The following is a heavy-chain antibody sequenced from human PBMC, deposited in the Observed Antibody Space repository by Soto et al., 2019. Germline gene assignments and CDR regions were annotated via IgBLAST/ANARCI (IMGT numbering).Heavy chain of an antibody. CDR3: ARDGPYNWNHIPHYYYYGMDV. CDR2: ISSSGSTI. Sequence: WGSLRLSCAASGFPFSSYEMNWVRQAPGKGLEWVSYISSSGSTIYYADSVKGRFTISRDNAKNSLYLQMNSLRAEDTAVYYCARDGPYNWNHIPHYYYYGMDVWGQGTTVTVSS. D-gene: IGHD1-20*01. V-gene: IGHV3-48*03. CDR1: GFPFSSYE. J-gene: IGHJ6*02.